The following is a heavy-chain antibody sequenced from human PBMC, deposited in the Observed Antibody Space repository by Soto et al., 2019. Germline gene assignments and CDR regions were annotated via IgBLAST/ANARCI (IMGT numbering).Heavy chain of an antibody. CDR1: APTVSNYG. CDR2: ISYDGSEE. Sequence: SVRLSCVGSAPTVSNYGMHWVRQAPGKGLEWVALISYDGSEEYYADSVKGRFTLSRDNSKNNIYLEMNGLRPEDTAVYYCAKSAGAYRHAHKGMDVWGQGTMVTVSS. CDR3: AKSAGAYRHAHKGMDV. V-gene: IGHV3-30*18. D-gene: IGHD3-16*02. J-gene: IGHJ6*02.